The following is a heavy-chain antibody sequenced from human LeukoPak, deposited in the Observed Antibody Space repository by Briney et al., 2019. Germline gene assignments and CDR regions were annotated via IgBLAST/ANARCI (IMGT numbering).Heavy chain of an antibody. V-gene: IGHV5-51*01. J-gene: IGHJ6*03. CDR3: ARQSGDYSYYYYMDV. CDR1: GYTFTSYW. D-gene: IGHD2-21*02. CDR2: IYPGDSET. Sequence: GESLKISCKGSGYTFTSYWIAWVRQLPGKGLEWMGIIYPGDSETAYSPSFQGQVTISADKSISTAYLQWSSLKASDTAMYYCARQSGDYSYYYYMDVWGKGTTVTISS.